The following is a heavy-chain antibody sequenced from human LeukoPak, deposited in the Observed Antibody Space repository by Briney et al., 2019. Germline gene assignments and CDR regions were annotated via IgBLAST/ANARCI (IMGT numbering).Heavy chain of an antibody. CDR2: MSAYNGVT. J-gene: IGHJ5*02. CDR1: GYTFNSYG. D-gene: IGHD4-17*01. V-gene: IGHV1-18*01. CDR3: ARTQDGDYGDFLGYLDP. Sequence: ASVKVSCKASGYTFNSYGISWVRQAPGQGLEWMGWMSAYNGVTSYAQKVQGRVTMTTDTSTGTAYLDLRSLTSDDTAVYYCARTQDGDYGDFLGYLDPWGQGTLVTVPS.